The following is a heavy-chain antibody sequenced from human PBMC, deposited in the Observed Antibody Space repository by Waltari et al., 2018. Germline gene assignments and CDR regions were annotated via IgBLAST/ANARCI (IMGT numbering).Heavy chain of an antibody. CDR2: IAPHNSYT. V-gene: IGHV5-10-1*03. CDR1: GYSFTSYW. D-gene: IGHD2-15*01. CDR3: ARAVVSNAFNI. Sequence: EMTLVQSGAEVKKPGAYLRISCEAAGYSFTSYWINWVRQMPGKGLDWMETIAPHNSYTKYSPSFQGHVTISVDSSINTAYLQWSSLKASDTAIYYCARAVVSNAFNIWGQGTMVTVSS. J-gene: IGHJ3*02.